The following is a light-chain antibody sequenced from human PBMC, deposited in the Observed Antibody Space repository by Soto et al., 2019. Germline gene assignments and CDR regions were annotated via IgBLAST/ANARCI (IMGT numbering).Light chain of an antibody. CDR2: VAS. J-gene: IGKJ3*01. Sequence: DIQMTQSPSSVSASVGDRVTITCRASQGISSWLTWYQQKPAKAPKVLLYVASSLQSGVPSRFSGSGSGTDFTITSSSLQHEYFATYYCQQASSFPFTFGPGTKVDIK. V-gene: IGKV1-12*02. CDR3: QQASSFPFT. CDR1: QGISSW.